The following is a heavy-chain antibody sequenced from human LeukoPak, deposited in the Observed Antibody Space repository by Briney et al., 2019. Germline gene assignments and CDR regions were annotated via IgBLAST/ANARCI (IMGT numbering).Heavy chain of an antibody. CDR2: ISYDGSNK. V-gene: IGHV3-30*18. CDR1: GFTFSSYG. D-gene: IGHD4-17*01. J-gene: IGHJ4*02. CDR3: AKLSSGDYLASAFDY. Sequence: GGSLRLSCAASGFTFSSYGMHWVRQAPGKGLEWVAVISYDGSNKYYADSVKGRFTISRDNSKNTLYLQMNSLRAEDAAVYYCAKLSSGDYLASAFDYWGQGTLVTVSS.